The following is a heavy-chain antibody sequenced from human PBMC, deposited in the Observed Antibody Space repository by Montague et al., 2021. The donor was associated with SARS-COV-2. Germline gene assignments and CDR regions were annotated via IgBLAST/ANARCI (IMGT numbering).Heavy chain of an antibody. Sequence: PALGKPTQTLTLTCTFSGISLNTSGVGVAWIRQPPGKALEWLALIYWDDDERYSPSMRSRLTITKDTSGNQVVLRMTNMDPMDTATYYCAPLGFDSRSYYTPHNWFDPWGQGILVTVSS. D-gene: IGHD3-10*01. CDR2: IYWDDDE. V-gene: IGHV2-5*02. J-gene: IGHJ5*02. CDR3: APLGFDSRSYYTPHNWFDP. CDR1: GISLNTSGVG.